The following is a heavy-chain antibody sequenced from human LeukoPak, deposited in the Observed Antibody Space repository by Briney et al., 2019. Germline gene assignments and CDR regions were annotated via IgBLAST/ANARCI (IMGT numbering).Heavy chain of an antibody. J-gene: IGHJ3*02. D-gene: IGHD3-22*01. CDR1: GGSISSYY. Sequence: SETLSLTCTVSGGSISSYYWSWIRQPPGKGVEWIGYIYYSGSTNYNPPLKSRVTISVDTSKNQFSLKLSSVTAADTAVYYCARDSDSSYAFDIWGQGTMVTVSS. CDR2: IYYSGST. V-gene: IGHV4-59*01. CDR3: ARDSDSSYAFDI.